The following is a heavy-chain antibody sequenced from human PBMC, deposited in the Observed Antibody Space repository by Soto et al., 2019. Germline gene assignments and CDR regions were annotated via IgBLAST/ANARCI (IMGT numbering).Heavy chain of an antibody. V-gene: IGHV4-59*01. CDR3: ARGHRAMEYYYYYGMDV. CDR1: GGSISSSY. CDR2: ISYSGST. J-gene: IGHJ6*02. Sequence: SETLSLTCSVSGGSISSSYWSWIRQPPGKGLEWIGYISYSGSTTYYPSLKSRITLSVDTSKNQFSLRVSSLTAADTAVYYCARGHRAMEYYYYYGMDVWGQGTTVTVSS. D-gene: IGHD5-18*01.